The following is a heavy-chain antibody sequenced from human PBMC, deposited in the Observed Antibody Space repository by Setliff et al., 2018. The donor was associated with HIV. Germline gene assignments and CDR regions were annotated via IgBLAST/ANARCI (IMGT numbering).Heavy chain of an antibody. V-gene: IGHV1-2*02. J-gene: IGHJ4*02. CDR2: INPNSDVA. Sequence: ASVKVSCKASGYMFTDYYIHWVRQAPGQGLEWMGWINPNSDVANYAQKFQGRVTMTRDTSTSTVYMELSSLKSDDTAVYYCARGRYHGFGSYGDSWGQGTLVTVSS. CDR3: ARGRYHGFGSYGDS. CDR1: GYMFTDYY. D-gene: IGHD3-10*01.